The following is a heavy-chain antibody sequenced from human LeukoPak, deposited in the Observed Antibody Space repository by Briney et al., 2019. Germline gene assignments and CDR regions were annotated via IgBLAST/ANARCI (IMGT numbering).Heavy chain of an antibody. V-gene: IGHV1-69*05. CDR3: ARRRGSGSYYYDY. J-gene: IGHJ4*02. Sequence: SVKVSCKASGGTFSSYAISWVRQPPGQGLEWMGRIISIFGTANYAQKFQGRVTITTDESTSTADMELSSLRAEDTAGYHCARRRGSGSYYYDYWGQGTLVTVSS. D-gene: IGHD3-10*01. CDR2: IISIFGTA. CDR1: GGTFSSYA.